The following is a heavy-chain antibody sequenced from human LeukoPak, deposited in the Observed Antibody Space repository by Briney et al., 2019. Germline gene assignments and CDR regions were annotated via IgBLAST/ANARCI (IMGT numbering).Heavy chain of an antibody. V-gene: IGHV3-7*01. CDR1: GFTFSSYW. D-gene: IGHD5-24*01. CDR3: AGGRDVYRY. CDR2: IKQDGSEK. J-gene: IGHJ4*02. Sequence: PGGSLRLSCAASGFTFSSYWMTWVRQAPGKGPEWVANIKQDGSEKYYVDSVKGRFTISRDNAKNSLYLQMNSLRAEDTAVYYCAGGRDVYRYWGQGTLVTVSS.